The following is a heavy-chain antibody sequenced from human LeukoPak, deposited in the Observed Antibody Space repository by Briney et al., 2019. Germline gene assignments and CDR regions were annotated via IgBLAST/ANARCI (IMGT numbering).Heavy chain of an antibody. CDR1: GFTFSSYW. Sequence: GGSLRLSCAASGFTFSSYWMHWVRQAPGKGLVWVSRINTDGSKTFYADSVKGRFTISRDNAKNTLYLQMNSLRAEDTAVYYCARDHYGDYSDYWGQGTLVTVSS. D-gene: IGHD4-17*01. CDR3: ARDHYGDYSDY. J-gene: IGHJ4*02. V-gene: IGHV3-74*01. CDR2: INTDGSKT.